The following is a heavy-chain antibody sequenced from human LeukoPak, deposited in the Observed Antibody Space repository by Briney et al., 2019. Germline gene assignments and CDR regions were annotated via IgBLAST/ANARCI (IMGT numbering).Heavy chain of an antibody. CDR1: GFTFSSYS. D-gene: IGHD3-22*01. Sequence: GGSLRLSCAASGFTFSSYSMNWVRQAPGKGLEWVSSISSSSSYIYYADSVKGRFTISRDNAKNTLYLQMNSLRAEDTAVYYCARDLRGGIVVVLDYWGQGTLVTVSS. V-gene: IGHV3-21*01. CDR2: ISSSSSYI. CDR3: ARDLRGGIVVVLDY. J-gene: IGHJ4*02.